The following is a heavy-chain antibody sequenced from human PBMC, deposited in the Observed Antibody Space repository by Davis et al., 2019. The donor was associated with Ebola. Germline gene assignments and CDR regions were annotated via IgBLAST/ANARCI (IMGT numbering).Heavy chain of an antibody. J-gene: IGHJ4*02. V-gene: IGHV3-11*06. CDR1: GFTFSDYY. D-gene: IGHD6-19*01. Sequence: GESLKTSCAASGFTFSDYYMSWIRQAPGKGLEWVSYISSSSSYTNYADPVKGRFTISSDNAKNSLYLQMNSLRAEDTAVYYCARGIAVAGTRAFFDYWGQGTLVTVSS. CDR2: ISSSSSYT. CDR3: ARGIAVAGTRAFFDY.